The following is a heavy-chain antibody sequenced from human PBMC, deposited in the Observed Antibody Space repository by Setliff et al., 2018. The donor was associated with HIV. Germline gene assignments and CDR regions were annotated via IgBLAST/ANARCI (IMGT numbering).Heavy chain of an antibody. Sequence: GASVKVSCKISGYTRTELSIHWVRQAPGKGLEWMANFDPEDGETFYAQKFQGRLTMTEDTSTDTAYMELSSLRSDDTAMYYCATEPGYSSTWYSESFQHWGQGTVVTV. CDR3: ATEPGYSSTWYSESFQH. CDR2: FDPEDGET. CDR1: GYTRTELS. V-gene: IGHV1-24*01. D-gene: IGHD6-13*01. J-gene: IGHJ1*01.